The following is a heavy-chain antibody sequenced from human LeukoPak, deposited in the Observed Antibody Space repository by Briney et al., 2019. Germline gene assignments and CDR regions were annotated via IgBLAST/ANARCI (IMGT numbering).Heavy chain of an antibody. D-gene: IGHD5-12*01. CDR3: AREGSGYDFDY. CDR1: GFTFSSYW. CDR2: ISSSSSYI. J-gene: IGHJ4*02. V-gene: IGHV3-21*01. Sequence: GGSLRLSCAASGFTFSSYWMNWVRQAPGKGLEWVSSISSSSSYIFYADSVKGRFTISRDNAKNSLYLQMDSLRAEDTAVYYCAREGSGYDFDYWGQGTLVTVSS.